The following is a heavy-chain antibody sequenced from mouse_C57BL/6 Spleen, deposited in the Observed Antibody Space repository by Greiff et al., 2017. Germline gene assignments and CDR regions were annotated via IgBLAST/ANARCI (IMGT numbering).Heavy chain of an antibody. CDR1: GYTFTSYT. D-gene: IGHD1-1*01. V-gene: IGHV1-4*01. CDR3: ARGDYGSSGDYFDY. CDR2: INPSSGYT. J-gene: IGHJ2*01. Sequence: QVQLQQSGAELARPGASVKMSCKASGYTFTSYTMHWVKQRPGQGLEWIGYINPSSGYTKYNQKFKDKATLTADKSSSTAYMQLSSLTSEDSAVYYCARGDYGSSGDYFDYWGQGTTLTVSS.